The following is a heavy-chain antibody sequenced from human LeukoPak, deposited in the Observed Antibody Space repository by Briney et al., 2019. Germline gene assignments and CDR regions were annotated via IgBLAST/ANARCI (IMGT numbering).Heavy chain of an antibody. V-gene: IGHV4-4*02. CDR3: ARFPIVVVIGFDY. CDR2: IYHSGST. CDR1: GGSISSSIW. D-gene: IGHD3-22*01. Sequence: PSGTLSLTCAVSGGSISSSIWWSWVRQPPGKGLEWIGEIYHSGSTNYNPSLKSRVTISVDKSKNQFSLKLSSVTAADTAVYYCARFPIVVVIGFDYWGQGTLVTVSS. J-gene: IGHJ4*02.